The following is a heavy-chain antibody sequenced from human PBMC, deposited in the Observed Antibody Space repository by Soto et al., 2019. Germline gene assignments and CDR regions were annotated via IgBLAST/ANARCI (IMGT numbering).Heavy chain of an antibody. Sequence: QVQLVESGGGVVQPGRSLRLSCAASGFTFSSYAMHWVRQAPGKGLEWVAVISYDGSNKYYADSGKGRFTISRDNSKNTLYLQMYRLRGEGTAVYCCARGTIWDGMDVWGQGTTVTVSS. V-gene: IGHV3-30-3*01. CDR2: ISYDGSNK. CDR3: ARGTIWDGMDV. CDR1: GFTFSSYA. D-gene: IGHD3-9*01. J-gene: IGHJ6*02.